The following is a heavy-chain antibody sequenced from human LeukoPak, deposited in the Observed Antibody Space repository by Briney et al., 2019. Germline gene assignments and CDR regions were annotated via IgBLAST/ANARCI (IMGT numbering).Heavy chain of an antibody. CDR2: SNPHSATP. Sequence: GASVKVSCKTSGFTFSAYYIHWIRQAPGHGLEWMGWSNPHSATPTYAQKFQGRVTMTRDTSTSTVYMELSSLRSDDTAVYYCARGGTVLRPNSPYDYWGQGTLVTVSS. J-gene: IGHJ4*02. CDR3: ARGGTVLRPNSPYDY. D-gene: IGHD4-17*01. CDR1: GFTFSAYY. V-gene: IGHV1-2*02.